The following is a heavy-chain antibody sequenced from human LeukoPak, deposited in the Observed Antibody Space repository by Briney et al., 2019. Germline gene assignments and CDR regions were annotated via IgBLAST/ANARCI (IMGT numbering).Heavy chain of an antibody. D-gene: IGHD3-10*01. CDR2: INPNSGGT. CDR1: GYTFTGYY. V-gene: IGHV1-2*04. Sequence: GASVKVSCKASGYTFTGYYMHWVRQAPGQGLEWMGWINPNSGGTNYAQKFQGWVTMTRDTSISTAYMELSRLRSDDTAVYYCATLVGYGSGSLYYGMDVWDQGTTVTVSS. J-gene: IGHJ6*02. CDR3: ATLVGYGSGSLYYGMDV.